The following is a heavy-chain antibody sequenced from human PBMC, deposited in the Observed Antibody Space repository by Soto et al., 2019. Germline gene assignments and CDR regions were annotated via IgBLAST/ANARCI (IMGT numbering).Heavy chain of an antibody. V-gene: IGHV3-23*01. CDR3: ANKRDYGDPRGFYFDY. D-gene: IGHD4-17*01. Sequence: GGSLRLSCAASGFTFSSYAMSWVRQAPGKGLEWVSAISGSGGSTYYADSVKGRFTISRDNSKNTLYLQMNSLRAEDTAVYYCANKRDYGDPRGFYFDYWGQGTLVTVSS. CDR1: GFTFSSYA. CDR2: ISGSGGST. J-gene: IGHJ4*02.